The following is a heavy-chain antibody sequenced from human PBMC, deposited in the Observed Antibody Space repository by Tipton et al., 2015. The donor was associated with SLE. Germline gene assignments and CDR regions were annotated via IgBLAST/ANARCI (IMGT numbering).Heavy chain of an antibody. J-gene: IGHJ4*02. CDR1: GDSISGHY. CDR2: IYDSGST. CDR3: ARHAGDYAYFDS. D-gene: IGHD4-17*01. V-gene: IGHV4-59*08. Sequence: TLSLTCTVSGDSISGHYRSWIRQPPGKGLEWIGYIYDSGSTSYNPSLKSRVTISEDTSKQQFSLKLSSLTAADTAVYYCARHAGDYAYFDSWGQGTPVTVSS.